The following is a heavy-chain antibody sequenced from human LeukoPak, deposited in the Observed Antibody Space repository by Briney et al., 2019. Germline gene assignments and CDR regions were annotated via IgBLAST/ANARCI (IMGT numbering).Heavy chain of an antibody. V-gene: IGHV3-74*01. CDR1: GFTFSSYW. J-gene: IGHJ3*02. D-gene: IGHD3-22*01. CDR3: ARDPARYDSTDAFDI. Sequence: GGSLRLSCAASGFTFSSYWMHWVRQAPGKGLVWVSRINSDGSSTSYADSVKGRFTISRDNAKNTLYLQMNSLRAEDTAVYYCARDPARYDSTDAFDIWGQGTMVTVSS. CDR2: INSDGSST.